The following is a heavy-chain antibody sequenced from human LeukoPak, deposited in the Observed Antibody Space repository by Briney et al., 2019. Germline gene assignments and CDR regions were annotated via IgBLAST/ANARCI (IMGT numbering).Heavy chain of an antibody. CDR2: INSDGTST. D-gene: IGHD3-10*01. V-gene: IGHV3-74*01. J-gene: IGHJ4*02. CDR1: GFALRTYW. Sequence: PGGSLRLSCAASGFALRTYWMHWVRQAPGKGLVWVSLINSDGTSTIYADSVKGRFTISRDTAKNKLYLEMNRLRADDTAVYYCTRAGSGSSYDSWGQGTLVTVSS. CDR3: TRAGSGSSYDS.